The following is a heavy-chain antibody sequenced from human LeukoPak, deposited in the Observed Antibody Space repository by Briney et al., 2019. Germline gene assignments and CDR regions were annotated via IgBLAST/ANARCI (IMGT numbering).Heavy chain of an antibody. CDR3: ARRGDGGRSFDY. Sequence: GVSLRLSCAASGFTFSSYSMNWVRQAPGKGLECVSVIYSGGNTYYADSVKGRFTISRDNSKNTLFLQMNSLRAEDTAVYYCARRGDGGRSFDYWGQGTLVTVSS. D-gene: IGHD4-23*01. J-gene: IGHJ4*02. CDR1: GFTFSSYS. CDR2: IYSGGNT. V-gene: IGHV3-53*01.